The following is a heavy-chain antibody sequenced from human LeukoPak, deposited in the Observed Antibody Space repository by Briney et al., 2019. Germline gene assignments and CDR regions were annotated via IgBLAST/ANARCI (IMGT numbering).Heavy chain of an antibody. CDR1: GFTFSSYA. V-gene: IGHV3-23*01. CDR3: AKDTSIGKYCTNGVCSPFDY. Sequence: GGSLRLSCAVSGFTFSSYAMSWVRQAPGQGLEWVSVISDSGAYTSYADSVRGRFTISRDNSRNTLYLQMISLRPEGTAVYYCAKDTSIGKYCTNGVCSPFDYWGQGTLVTVSS. D-gene: IGHD2-8*01. J-gene: IGHJ4*02. CDR2: ISDSGAYT.